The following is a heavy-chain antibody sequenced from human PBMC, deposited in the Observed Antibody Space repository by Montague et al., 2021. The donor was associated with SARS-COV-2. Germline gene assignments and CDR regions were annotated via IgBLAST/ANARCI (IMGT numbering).Heavy chain of an antibody. V-gene: IGHV4-59*12. CDR1: GGSISSYY. Sequence: SETLYLTCTVSGGSISSYYWSWIRQPPGKGLEWIGYIYYSGSTNYNPSLKSRVTISLDTSKNQFSLKLNSVTAADTAVYYCARGSYGPDAFGIWGQGTMVTVSS. CDR2: IYYSGST. D-gene: IGHD5-18*01. CDR3: ARGSYGPDAFGI. J-gene: IGHJ3*02.